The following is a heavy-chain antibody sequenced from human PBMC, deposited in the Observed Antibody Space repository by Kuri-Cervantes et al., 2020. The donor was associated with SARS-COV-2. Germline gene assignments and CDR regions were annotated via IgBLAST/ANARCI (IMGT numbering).Heavy chain of an antibody. J-gene: IGHJ2*01. CDR3: ARGSRYDYVWGSYRYTASWYFDL. D-gene: IGHD3-16*02. CDR1: GFTFSSYW. Sequence: LSLTCAASGFTFSSYWMSWVRQAPGKGLEWVANIKQDGSEKYYVDSVKGRFTISRDNAKNSLYLQMNSLRAEDTAVYYCARGSRYDYVWGSYRYTASWYFDLWGRGTLVTVSS. CDR2: IKQDGSEK. V-gene: IGHV3-7*01.